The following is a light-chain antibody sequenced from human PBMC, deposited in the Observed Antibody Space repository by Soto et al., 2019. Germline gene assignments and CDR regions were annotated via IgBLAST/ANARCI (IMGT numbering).Light chain of an antibody. CDR2: GAS. J-gene: IGKJ1*01. Sequence: EIVMTQSHLSLPVTPGEPASISCRSSQSLQFSNGYNFLHWYLQRPGQAPRLLIYGASSRATGIPDRFSGSGSGTDFTLTINRLESEDFAVYYCLQYGSSPWTFGQGTKVDIK. CDR3: LQYGSSPWT. CDR1: QSLQFSNGYNF. V-gene: IGKV3-20*01.